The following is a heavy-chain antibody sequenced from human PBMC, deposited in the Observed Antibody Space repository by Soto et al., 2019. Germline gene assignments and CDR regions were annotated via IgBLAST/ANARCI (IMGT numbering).Heavy chain of an antibody. CDR3: ASGVTVTNFDY. V-gene: IGHV3-48*01. Sequence: EVQLVESGGGLVQPGGSLRLSCAASGFTFSSYSMNWVRQAPGKGLEWVSYISSSSSTIYYADSVKGRFTISRDNAKNSLYLQMNSLRAEDTAMYYCASGVTVTNFDYWGQGTLVTVSS. CDR2: ISSSSSTI. D-gene: IGHD4-17*01. CDR1: GFTFSSYS. J-gene: IGHJ4*02.